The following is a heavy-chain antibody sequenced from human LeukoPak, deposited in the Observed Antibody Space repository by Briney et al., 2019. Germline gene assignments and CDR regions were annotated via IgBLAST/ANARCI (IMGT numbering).Heavy chain of an antibody. Sequence: GGSLRLSCAASGFTFEDYTMHWVRQVPGKTLEWVSLISWDGTTYYTDSVKGRFTISRDNSQGSLYLQMDTLRSEDTAFYYCVKDLTYESSGSFFDYWGRGTLVTVS. J-gene: IGHJ4*02. D-gene: IGHD3-22*01. CDR3: VKDLTYESSGSFFDY. V-gene: IGHV3-43*01. CDR1: GFTFEDYT. CDR2: ISWDGTT.